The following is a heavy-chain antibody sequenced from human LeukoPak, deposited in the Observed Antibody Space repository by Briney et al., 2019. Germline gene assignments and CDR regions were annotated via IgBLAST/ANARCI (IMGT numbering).Heavy chain of an antibody. V-gene: IGHV4-4*07. CDR2: IYTSGST. Sequence: PSETLSLTCTVSGGSISSYYWSWIRQPAGKGLEWIGRIYTSGSTNYNPSLKSRVTMSVDTSKNQFSLKLSSVTAADTAVYYCARHLEVEDFGPATAVVDAFDIWGQGTMVTVSS. CDR1: GGSISSYY. CDR3: ARHLEVEDFGPATAVVDAFDI. D-gene: IGHD2-15*01. J-gene: IGHJ3*02.